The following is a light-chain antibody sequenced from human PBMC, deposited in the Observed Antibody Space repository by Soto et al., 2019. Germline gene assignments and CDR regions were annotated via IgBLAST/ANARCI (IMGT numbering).Light chain of an antibody. J-gene: IGKJ1*01. CDR3: QHSYSTPT. V-gene: IGKV1-39*01. CDR2: AAS. Sequence: DIQMTQSPSYLSASVGDTVTIDCRASQSIGSYLNWYQQKPGKXPXXLIYAASSLQSGVPSRFIVIGSGTDFTLTFSSMQPEDSATEYCQHSYSTPTFCQGTKVDIK. CDR1: QSIGSY.